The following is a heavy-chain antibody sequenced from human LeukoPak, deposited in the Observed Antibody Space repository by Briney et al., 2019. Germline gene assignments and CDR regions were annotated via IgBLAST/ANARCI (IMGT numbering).Heavy chain of an antibody. J-gene: IGHJ4*02. CDR2: ISSSSSYI. CDR1: GFTFSSYA. Sequence: GGSLRLPCAASGFTFSSYAMRWVRQAPGKGLEWVSSISSSSSYIYYADSVKGRFTISRDNSKNTLYLQMNSLRAEDTAVYYCARGTCGGDCYYFDYWGQGTLVTVSS. D-gene: IGHD2-21*02. CDR3: ARGTCGGDCYYFDY. V-gene: IGHV3-21*04.